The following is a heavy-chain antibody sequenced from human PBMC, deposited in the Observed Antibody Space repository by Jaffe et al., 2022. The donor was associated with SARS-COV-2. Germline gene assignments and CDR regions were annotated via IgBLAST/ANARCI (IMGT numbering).Heavy chain of an antibody. CDR2: ISGSGGST. CDR3: AKDYYDSSGYYYVFDY. V-gene: IGHV3-23*01. J-gene: IGHJ4*02. CDR1: GFTFSSYA. D-gene: IGHD3-22*01. Sequence: EVQLLESGGGLVQPGGSLRLSCAASGFTFSSYAMSWVRQAPGKGLEWVSAISGSGGSTYYADSVKGRFTISRDNSKNTLYLQMNSLRAEDTAVYYCAKDYYDSSGYYYVFDYWGQGTLVTVSS.